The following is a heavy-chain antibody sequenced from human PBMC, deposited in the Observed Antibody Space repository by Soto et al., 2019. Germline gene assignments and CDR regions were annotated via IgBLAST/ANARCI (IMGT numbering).Heavy chain of an antibody. Sequence: RASVKVSCKASGGTFSSYAISWVRQAPGQGLEWMGGIIPIFGTANYAQKFQGRVTITADESTSTAYMELSSLRSEDTAVYYCARGIYYDFWSGSPDAYYYYGMDVWGQGTTVTVSS. CDR2: IIPIFGTA. CDR3: ARGIYYDFWSGSPDAYYYYGMDV. D-gene: IGHD3-3*01. J-gene: IGHJ6*02. V-gene: IGHV1-69*13. CDR1: GGTFSSYA.